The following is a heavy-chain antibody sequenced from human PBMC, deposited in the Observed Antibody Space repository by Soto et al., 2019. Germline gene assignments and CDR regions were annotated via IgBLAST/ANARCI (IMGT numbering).Heavy chain of an antibody. V-gene: IGHV1-69*18. Sequence: QVQLVQSGAEVKEPGSSVMVSCRTSGGDLRYSAISWVRQAPGQGLEWLGKLIVMFGPGTYARKFQDRVTITADESTSTVFLELRRLTSDDTAIYYCVRERDDTVFGTEIGFDYWGQGTLVSVSS. CDR3: VRERDDTVFGTEIGFDY. CDR2: LIVMFGPG. J-gene: IGHJ4*02. CDR1: GGDLRYSA. D-gene: IGHD3-3*01.